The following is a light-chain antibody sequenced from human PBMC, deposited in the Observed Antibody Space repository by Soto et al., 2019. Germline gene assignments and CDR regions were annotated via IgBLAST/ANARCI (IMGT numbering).Light chain of an antibody. CDR1: QSVSNNY. V-gene: IGKV3-20*01. CDR3: QQYGTSGT. CDR2: GAS. J-gene: IGKJ1*01. Sequence: EIVSTQSPGTLSLSPGERATLSCRARQSVSNNYLAWYQQKPGHAPRLLIYGASNRATGIPDRFSGSGSGTDFTLTISRLEPEDSAVYYCQQYGTSGTFGQGTKVDIK.